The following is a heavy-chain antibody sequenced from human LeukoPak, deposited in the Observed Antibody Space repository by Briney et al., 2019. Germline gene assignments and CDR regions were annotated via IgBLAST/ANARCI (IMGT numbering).Heavy chain of an antibody. J-gene: IGHJ1*01. CDR3: ASGILTGYSRKWYFQH. CDR2: IIPIFGTA. Sequence: EASVKVSCKASGGTFSSYAISWVRQAPGQGLEWMGGIIPIFGTANYAQKFQGRVTITADESTSTAYMELSSLRSEDTAVYYCASGILTGYSRKWYFQHWGQGTLVTVSS. D-gene: IGHD3-9*01. V-gene: IGHV1-69*13. CDR1: GGTFSSYA.